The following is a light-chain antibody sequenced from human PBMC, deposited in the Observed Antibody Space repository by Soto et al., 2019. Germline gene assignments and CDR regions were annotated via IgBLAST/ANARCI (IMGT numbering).Light chain of an antibody. V-gene: IGLV2-11*01. Sequence: QSALTQPRSVSGSPGQSVTISCTGTSSEVGGYNYVSWYQQHPGKAPKLMIYDVSKRPSGVPDRFSGSKSGNTASLTISGLQADDEADYYCCSYAGSYTPFGTGTKLTVL. CDR3: CSYAGSYTP. CDR1: SSEVGGYNY. J-gene: IGLJ1*01. CDR2: DVS.